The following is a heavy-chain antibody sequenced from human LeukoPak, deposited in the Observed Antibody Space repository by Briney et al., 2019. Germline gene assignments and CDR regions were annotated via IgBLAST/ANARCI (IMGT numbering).Heavy chain of an antibody. D-gene: IGHD5-12*01. V-gene: IGHV3-21*01. CDR1: GFTFSTYS. Sequence: PGGSLRLSCAASGFTFSTYSMNWVRQAPGKGLEWVSSFSSRSNYIYYADSVKGRSTISRDNAKNSLYLQMNSLRAEDTAVYYCARAPGSGYGYLDFWGQGTLVTVCS. CDR2: FSSRSNYI. J-gene: IGHJ4*02. CDR3: ARAPGSGYGYLDF.